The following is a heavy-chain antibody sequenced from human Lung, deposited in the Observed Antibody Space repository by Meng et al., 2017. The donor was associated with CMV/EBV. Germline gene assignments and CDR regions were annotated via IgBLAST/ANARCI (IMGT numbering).Heavy chain of an antibody. Sequence: VSCKASGYTFTSHGITWVRQAPGQGLEWMGWISPSIGSTNYAQKVEGRVTMTTDRSTTTAYLELRSLRYDDTAVYFCARGTGIFDYWGQGTLVTVSS. V-gene: IGHV1-18*04. CDR3: ARGTGIFDY. D-gene: IGHD7-27*01. J-gene: IGHJ4*02. CDR1: GYTFTSHG. CDR2: ISPSIGST.